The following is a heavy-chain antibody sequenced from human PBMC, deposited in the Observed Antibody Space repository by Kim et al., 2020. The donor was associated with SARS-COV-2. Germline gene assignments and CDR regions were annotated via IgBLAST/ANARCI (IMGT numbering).Heavy chain of an antibody. CDR3: ASDPGIVGATTVY. J-gene: IGHJ4*02. V-gene: IGHV1-69*01. D-gene: IGHD1-26*01. Sequence: YAQKFQGRVTITADESTSTAYMELSSLRSEDMAVYYCASDPGIVGATTVYWGQGTLVTVSS.